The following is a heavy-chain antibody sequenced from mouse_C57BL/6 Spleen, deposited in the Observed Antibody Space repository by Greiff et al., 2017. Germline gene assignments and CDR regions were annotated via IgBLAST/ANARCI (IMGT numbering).Heavy chain of an antibody. J-gene: IGHJ4*01. V-gene: IGHV1-9*01. CDR1: GYTFTGYW. CDR3: ARRGYTVVAPEAMDY. Sequence: QVQLQQSGAELMKPGASVKLSCTATGYTFTGYWIEWVKQTPGHGLEWIGEILPGSGSPNYNKKFKGKATFTADPSSNTAYMQLSSLTTEDSAIYYCARRGYTVVAPEAMDYWGQGTSVTVSS. D-gene: IGHD1-1*01. CDR2: ILPGSGSP.